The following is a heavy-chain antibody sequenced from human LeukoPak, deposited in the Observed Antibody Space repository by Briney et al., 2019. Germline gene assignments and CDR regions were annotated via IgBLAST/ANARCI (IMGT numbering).Heavy chain of an antibody. CDR1: GGSFSGYY. D-gene: IGHD2-2*01. J-gene: IGHJ3*02. CDR2: INHSGST. Sequence: PSETLSLTCAVYGGSFSGYYWSWIRQPPGKGLEWIGEINHSGSTNYNPSLKSRVTISVDTSKNQFSLKLSSVTAADTAVYYCARHSNIVVVPAAITGDAFDIWGQGTMVTVSS. V-gene: IGHV4-34*01. CDR3: ARHSNIVVVPAAITGDAFDI.